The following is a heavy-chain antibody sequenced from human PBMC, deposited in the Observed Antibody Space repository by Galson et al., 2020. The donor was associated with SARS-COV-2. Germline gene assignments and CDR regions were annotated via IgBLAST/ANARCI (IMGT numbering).Heavy chain of an antibody. CDR3: ASGLVENIVVVIDGPDYYYYMDV. CDR1: GGTFSSYA. CDR2: IIPIFGTA. Sequence: SVKVSCKAPGGTFSSYAISWVRQAPGQGLEWMGGIIPIFGTANYAQKFQGRATITADESTRTANMELSSLRSEDTAVYYCASGLVENIVVVIDGPDYYYYMDVWCKGTTVTVSS. D-gene: IGHD2-21*01. J-gene: IGHJ6*03. V-gene: IGHV1-69*13.